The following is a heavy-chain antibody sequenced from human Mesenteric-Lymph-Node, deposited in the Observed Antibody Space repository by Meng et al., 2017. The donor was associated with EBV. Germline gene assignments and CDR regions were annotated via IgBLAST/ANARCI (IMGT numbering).Heavy chain of an antibody. CDR1: GGCISNDDYC. CDR2: VYYSGST. J-gene: IGHJ4*02. CDR3: ARVGYCCGGSCCCRYFDY. Sequence: GLVHECHALALVRPVSGGCISNDDYCFNLSRHPTGRVLEGIGNVYYSGSTHNDPSFKRRVTKSVDTCKNQSSQKLSSVMAVDTAGHYWARVGYCCGGSCCCRYFDYWGQGILVTVSS. V-gene: IGHV4-30-4*01. D-gene: IGHD2-15*01.